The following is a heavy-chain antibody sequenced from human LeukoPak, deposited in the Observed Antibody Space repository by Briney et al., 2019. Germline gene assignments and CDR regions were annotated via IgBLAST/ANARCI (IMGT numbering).Heavy chain of an antibody. CDR3: ARLSIGYYLIDY. J-gene: IGHJ4*02. CDR1: GTYISDYY. V-gene: IGHV4-4*07. Sequence: SETLSLTCTVSGTYISDYYWSWIRQPAGRGLEWIGRIYSSGRTNYNPSLKSRATMSIDTSKNQFSLKLSSVTAADTAVYYCARLSIGYYLIDYWGQGTLVTVSS. CDR2: IYSSGRT. D-gene: IGHD3-3*01.